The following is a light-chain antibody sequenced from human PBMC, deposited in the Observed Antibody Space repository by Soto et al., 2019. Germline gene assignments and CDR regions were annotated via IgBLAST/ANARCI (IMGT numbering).Light chain of an antibody. CDR1: QSVANNY. Sequence: EIVLTHSPGTLSLSPGERATLSCRASQSVANNYLAWYQQRPGQAPMLVIYAASSRATGIPDRFSASGSGTDFTLTISRLEPEDFAVYFCQQYSASPLTFGQGTKVDIK. V-gene: IGKV3-20*01. CDR3: QQYSASPLT. CDR2: AAS. J-gene: IGKJ1*01.